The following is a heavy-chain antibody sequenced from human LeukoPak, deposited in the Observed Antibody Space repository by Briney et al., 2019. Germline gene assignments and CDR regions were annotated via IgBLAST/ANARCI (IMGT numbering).Heavy chain of an antibody. D-gene: IGHD4-17*01. CDR3: ARDSVTAYYYYGMDV. CDR1: GFTFSSYS. J-gene: IGHJ6*02. V-gene: IGHV3-21*01. Sequence: PGGSLRLSCAASGFTFSSYSMNWVRQAPGKGLEWVSCISSSSSYIYYADSVKGRFTISRDNAKNSLYLQMNSLRAEDTAVYYSARDSVTAYYYYGMDVWGQGTTVTVSS. CDR2: ISSSSSYI.